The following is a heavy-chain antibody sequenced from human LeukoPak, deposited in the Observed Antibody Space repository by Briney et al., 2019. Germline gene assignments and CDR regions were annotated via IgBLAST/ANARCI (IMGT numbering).Heavy chain of an antibody. D-gene: IGHD3-16*02. V-gene: IGHV3-33*01. J-gene: IGHJ1*01. Sequence: GGSLRLSCAASGFTFSTYAIHWVRQAPGKGLEWVAVIWYDGSEQYYADSVKGRFIISRDNSKSTADLQMNSLRAEDTAVYYCAREGDSRWGELSPWGQGTLVTVSA. CDR3: AREGDSRWGELSP. CDR1: GFTFSTYA. CDR2: IWYDGSEQ.